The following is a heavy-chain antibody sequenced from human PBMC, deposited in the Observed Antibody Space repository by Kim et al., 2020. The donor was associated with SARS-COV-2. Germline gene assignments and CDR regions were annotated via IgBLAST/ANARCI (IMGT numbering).Heavy chain of an antibody. D-gene: IGHD3-22*01. CDR2: IDWDDDK. J-gene: IGHJ6*02. V-gene: IGHV2-70*01. CDR1: GFSLSTSGMC. CDR3: ARIRYYYDSSGYPRFPYYGMDV. Sequence: SGPTLVNPTQTLTLTCTFSGFSLSTSGMCVSWIRQPPGKALEWLALIDWDDDKYYSTSLKTRLTISKDTSKNQVVLTMTNMDPVDTATYYCARIRYYYDSSGYPRFPYYGMDVWGQGTTVTVSS.